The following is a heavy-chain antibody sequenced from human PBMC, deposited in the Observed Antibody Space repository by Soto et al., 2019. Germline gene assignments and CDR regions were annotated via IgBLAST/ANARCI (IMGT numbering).Heavy chain of an antibody. Sequence: SETLSLTCTVSGGSISTYYWSWIRQPPGRGLEWIGYIFYRGSTDYNPSLQSRVTMSLDTSKNQFSLKLSSVTAADTAVYYCARASSIWVFDDWGQGTLVTVAS. CDR3: ARASSIWVFDD. J-gene: IGHJ4*02. CDR1: GGSISTYY. CDR2: IFYRGST. V-gene: IGHV4-59*01. D-gene: IGHD3-16*01.